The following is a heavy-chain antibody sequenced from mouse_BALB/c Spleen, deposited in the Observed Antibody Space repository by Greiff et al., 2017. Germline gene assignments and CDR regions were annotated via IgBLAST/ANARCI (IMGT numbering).Heavy chain of an antibody. V-gene: IGHV14-3*02. D-gene: IGHD2-3*01. J-gene: IGHJ3*01. CDR3: ARSSYDGVY. CDR1: GFNIKDTY. CDR2: IDPANGNT. Sequence: VHVKQSGAELVKPGASVKLSCTASGFNIKDTYMHWVKQRPEQGLEWIGRIDPANGNTKYDPKFQGKATITADTSSNTAYLQLSSLTSEDTAVYYCARSSYDGVYWGQGTLVTVSA.